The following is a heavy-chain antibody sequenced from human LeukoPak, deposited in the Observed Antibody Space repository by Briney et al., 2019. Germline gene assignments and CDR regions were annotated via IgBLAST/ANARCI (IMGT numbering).Heavy chain of an antibody. J-gene: IGHJ5*02. CDR1: GFTFSSYA. Sequence: GGSLRLSCAASGFTFSSYAMLWVRQAPGKGLEYVSAISSNGGSTYYANSVKGRFTISRDNSKNTLYLQMGSLRAEDMAVYYCARDGCSSTSCYANWFDPWGQGTLVTVSS. V-gene: IGHV3-64*01. CDR2: ISSNGGST. D-gene: IGHD2-2*01. CDR3: ARDGCSSTSCYANWFDP.